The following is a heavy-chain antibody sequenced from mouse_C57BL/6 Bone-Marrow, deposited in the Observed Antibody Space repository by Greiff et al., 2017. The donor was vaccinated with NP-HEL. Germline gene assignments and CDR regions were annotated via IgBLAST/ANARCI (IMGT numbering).Heavy chain of an antibody. D-gene: IGHD1-1*01. Sequence: VKLVESGAELMKPGASVKLSCKATGYTFTGYWIEWVKQRPGHGLEWIGEILPGSGSTNYNEKFKGKATFTADTSSNTAYMQLSSLTTEDSAIYYCARRRLYYYGSSYDYFDYWGQGTTLTVSS. J-gene: IGHJ2*01. V-gene: IGHV1-9*01. CDR2: ILPGSGST. CDR3: ARRRLYYYGSSYDYFDY. CDR1: GYTFTGYW.